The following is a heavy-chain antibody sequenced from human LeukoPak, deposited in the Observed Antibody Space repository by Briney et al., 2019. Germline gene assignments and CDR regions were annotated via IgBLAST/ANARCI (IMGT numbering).Heavy chain of an antibody. Sequence: GGSLRLSCAASGFTFSTYSMNWVRQAPGKGLEWVSYISGTSSLIYYADSVKGRFTISRDNAKNSLYLQMNSLRDEDTAVYYCVRDQFFSFDYWGQGTPVTVSS. J-gene: IGHJ4*02. V-gene: IGHV3-48*02. CDR1: GFTFSTYS. D-gene: IGHD3-3*01. CDR3: VRDQFFSFDY. CDR2: ISGTSSLI.